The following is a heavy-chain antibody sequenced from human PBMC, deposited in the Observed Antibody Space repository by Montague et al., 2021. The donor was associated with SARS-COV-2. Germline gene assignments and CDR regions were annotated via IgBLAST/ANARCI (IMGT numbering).Heavy chain of an antibody. Sequence: SLRLSCAAPGFTVSANYMTWVRQAPGRGLEWVSLIYSGETTYYADSVKGRFTISRDISKTTLFLQMNNLRAEDTAVYFCAKVGKDYYDTSGHPLGLFFDYWGQGTLVTVSS. CDR2: IYSGETT. CDR3: AKVGKDYYDTSGHPLGLFFDY. CDR1: GFTVSANY. V-gene: IGHV3-53*01. J-gene: IGHJ4*02. D-gene: IGHD3-22*01.